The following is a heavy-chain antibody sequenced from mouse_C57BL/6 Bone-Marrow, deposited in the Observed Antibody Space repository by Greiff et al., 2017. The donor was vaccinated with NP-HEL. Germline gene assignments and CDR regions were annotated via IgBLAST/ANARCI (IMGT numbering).Heavy chain of an antibody. CDR3: ARQGYYGSSRGFAY. CDR2: ISSGGSYT. Sequence: EVMLVESGGDLVKPGGSLKLSCAASGFTFSSYGMSWVRQTPDKRLEWVATISSGGSYTYYPDSVQVRFTISRDNAKNTLYLQMSSLKSEDTAMYYCARQGYYGSSRGFAYWGQGTLVTVSA. V-gene: IGHV5-6*01. CDR1: GFTFSSYG. J-gene: IGHJ3*01. D-gene: IGHD1-1*01.